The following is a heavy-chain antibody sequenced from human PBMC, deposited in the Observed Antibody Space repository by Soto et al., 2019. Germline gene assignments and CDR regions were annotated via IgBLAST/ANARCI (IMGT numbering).Heavy chain of an antibody. CDR2: ISAYNGNT. Sequence: GASVKVSCKASGYTFTSYGISWVRQAPGQGLEWMGWISAYNGNTNYAQKLQGRVTMTTDTSTSTAYMELRSLRSDDTAVYYCARDLCQGPLRWFASCAQRTPVPVSA. J-gene: IGHJ5*01. CDR1: GYTFTSYG. CDR3: ARDLCQGPLRWFAS. V-gene: IGHV1-18*01. D-gene: IGHD2-21*01.